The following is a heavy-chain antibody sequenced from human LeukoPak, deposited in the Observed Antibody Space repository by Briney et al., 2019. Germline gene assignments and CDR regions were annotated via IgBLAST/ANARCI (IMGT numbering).Heavy chain of an antibody. V-gene: IGHV3-33*08. CDR2: IWYDGSNK. CDR1: GFTFSSYW. CDR3: AREGAMIGWLDY. J-gene: IGHJ4*02. Sequence: GGSLRLSCAASGFTFSSYWMSWVRQAPGKGLEWVAVIWYDGSNKYYADSVKGRFTISRDNSKNTLYLQMNSLRAEDTAVYYCAREGAMIGWLDYWGQGTLVTVSS. D-gene: IGHD1-26*01.